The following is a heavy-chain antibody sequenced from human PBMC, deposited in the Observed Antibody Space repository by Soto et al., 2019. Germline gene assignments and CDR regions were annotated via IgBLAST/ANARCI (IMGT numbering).Heavy chain of an antibody. J-gene: IGHJ4*02. V-gene: IGHV4-39*01. CDR3: VRHQRYSSGWYIDY. CDR2: VYYRGTT. CDR1: GGSINSANYY. D-gene: IGHD6-19*01. Sequence: QLQLQESGPGLVKPSETLSLTCTVSGGSINSANYYWGWIRQPPGKGLEWIGNVYYRGTTYYNPSLKGRATISVDTSKNQFSLKLSSVTAADSAVFFCVRHQRYSSGWYIDYWGQGTPVTASS.